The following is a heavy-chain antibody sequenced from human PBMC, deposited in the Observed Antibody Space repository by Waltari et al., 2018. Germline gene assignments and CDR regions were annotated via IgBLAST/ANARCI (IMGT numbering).Heavy chain of an antibody. Sequence: QVQLQASGQGLVQPSGTLSPTCAVSGDSISGNYWWSWVRQSPEKGLEWIGQVHHSGKTHYNPSLQSRVTISLDKPKNQFSLNLNSVTAADTAVYYCAGDRAIGLFFDYWGRGTLVTVSS. CDR2: VHHSGKT. V-gene: IGHV4-4*02. D-gene: IGHD2-2*01. CDR3: AGDRAIGLFFDY. CDR1: GDSISGNYW. J-gene: IGHJ4*02.